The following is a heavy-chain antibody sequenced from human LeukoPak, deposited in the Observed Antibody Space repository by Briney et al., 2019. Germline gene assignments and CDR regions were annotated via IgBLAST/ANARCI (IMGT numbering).Heavy chain of an antibody. CDR2: IYYSGST. J-gene: IGHJ6*02. CDR3: ARGPRAYYYYDMDV. V-gene: IGHV4-59*08. CDR1: GGSISSYY. Sequence: SETPSLTCTVSGGSISSYYWSWIRQPPGKGLEWIGYIYYSGSTNYNPSLKSRVTISIDTSKNQFSLKLSSVTAADTAVYYCARGPRAYYYYDMDVWGQGTTVTVSS.